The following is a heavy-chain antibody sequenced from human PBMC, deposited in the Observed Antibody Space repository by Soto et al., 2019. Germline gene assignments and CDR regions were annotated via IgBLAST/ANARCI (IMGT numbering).Heavy chain of an antibody. CDR3: ARGGSVVVPAAIESYYYYMDV. D-gene: IGHD2-2*02. CDR1: GYTFTGYY. Sequence: ASVKVSCKASGYTFTGYYMHWVRQAPGQGLEWMGWINPNSGGTNYAQKFQGWVTMTRDTSIRTAYMELSRLRSGDTAVYYCARGGSVVVPAAIESYYYYMDVWGKGTTVTVSS. J-gene: IGHJ6*03. V-gene: IGHV1-2*04. CDR2: INPNSGGT.